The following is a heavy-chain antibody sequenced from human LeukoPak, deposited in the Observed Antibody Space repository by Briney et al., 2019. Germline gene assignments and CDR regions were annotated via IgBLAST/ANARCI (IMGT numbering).Heavy chain of an antibody. CDR2: INHSGST. CDR1: GGSFSGYY. Sequence: PSETLSLTCAVYGGSFSGYYWSWIRQPPGKGLEWIGEINHSGSTNYNPSLKSRVTKSVDTSKNQFSLKLSSVTAADTAVYYCASPGWTPHYWGQGTLVTVSS. V-gene: IGHV4-34*01. CDR3: ASPGWTPHY. J-gene: IGHJ4*02. D-gene: IGHD6-19*01.